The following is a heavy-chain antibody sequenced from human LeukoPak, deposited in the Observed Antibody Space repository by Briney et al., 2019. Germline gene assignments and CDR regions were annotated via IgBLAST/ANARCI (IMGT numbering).Heavy chain of an antibody. CDR1: GFTLSSHW. J-gene: IGHJ4*02. Sequence: GGSPRLSCAASGFTLSSHWMSWVRQAPGKGLEWVANIKPDGSEKYYVDSVKGRFTISRDNAKNSLYLQMNSLRAEDTAVYYCARDIYYDSSGYYYWGQGTLVTVSS. D-gene: IGHD3-22*01. CDR2: IKPDGSEK. CDR3: ARDIYYDSSGYYY. V-gene: IGHV3-7*01.